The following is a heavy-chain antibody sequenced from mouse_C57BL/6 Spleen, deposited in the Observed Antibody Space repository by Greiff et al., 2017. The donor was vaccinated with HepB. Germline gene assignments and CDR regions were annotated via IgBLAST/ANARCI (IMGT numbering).Heavy chain of an antibody. CDR2: IYPGSGNT. V-gene: IGHV1-76*01. CDR3: ARDGNSYAMDY. Sequence: VQLQQSGAELVRPGASVKLSCKASGYTFTDYYINWVKQRPGQGLEWIARIYPGSGNTYYNEKFKGKATLTAEKSSSTAYMQLSSLTSEDSAVYFCARDGNSYAMDYWGQGTSVTVSS. J-gene: IGHJ4*01. D-gene: IGHD2-1*01. CDR1: GYTFTDYY.